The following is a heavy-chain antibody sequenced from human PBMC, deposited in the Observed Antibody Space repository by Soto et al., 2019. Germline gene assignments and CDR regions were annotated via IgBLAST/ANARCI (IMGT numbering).Heavy chain of an antibody. Sequence: SETLSLTCTVSGGSISSSSYYWGWIRQPPGKGLEWIGSIYYSGSTYYNLSLKSRVTISVDTSKNQFSLKLSSVTAADTAVYYCGRQGFGALNGRLDVSGQRTTVIVAS. CDR2: IYYSGST. CDR1: GGSISSSSYY. V-gene: IGHV4-39*01. J-gene: IGHJ6*02. D-gene: IGHD3-10*01. CDR3: GRQGFGALNGRLDV.